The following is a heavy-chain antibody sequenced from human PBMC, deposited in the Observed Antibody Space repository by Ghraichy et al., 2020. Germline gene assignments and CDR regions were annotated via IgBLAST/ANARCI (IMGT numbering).Heavy chain of an antibody. J-gene: IGHJ3*01. CDR2: VKRDGSQK. CDR1: GFSFSNYW. Sequence: LSLTCAASGFSFSNYWMTWVRQAPGKGLEWVANVKRDGSQKSYVDSVKGRFTISRDNVKNSLYLEMNSLRAEDTAVYYCARDRSYSASGNLFYDIFDFWGQGTMVTVSS. V-gene: IGHV3-7*04. CDR3: ARDRSYSASGNLFYDIFDF. D-gene: IGHD3-10*01.